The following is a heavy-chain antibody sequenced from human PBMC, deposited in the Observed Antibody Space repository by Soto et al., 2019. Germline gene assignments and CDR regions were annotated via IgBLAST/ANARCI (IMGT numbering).Heavy chain of an antibody. CDR1: DDFISSYY. V-gene: IGHV4-59*01. Sequence: SETLSLTCTVSDDFISSYYWNWIRQPPGKGLEWIGYIYYSGYTSYNPSLKSRVTISVDTSKNQFSLKLNSVTAADTAVYYCARCFSGNYPSRPEEQYYFDSWGQGTLVTVSS. J-gene: IGHJ4*02. CDR3: ARCFSGNYPSRPEEQYYFDS. CDR2: IYYSGYT. D-gene: IGHD1-26*01.